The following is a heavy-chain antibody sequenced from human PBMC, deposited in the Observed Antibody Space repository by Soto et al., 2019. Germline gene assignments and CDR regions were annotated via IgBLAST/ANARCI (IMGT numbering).Heavy chain of an antibody. V-gene: IGHV1-2*04. CDR2: INPNSGGT. CDR3: ARDRTPTTYYDFWSGYYSGGSAYGMDV. J-gene: IGHJ6*02. CDR1: GYTFTGYY. D-gene: IGHD3-3*01. Sequence: ASVKVSCKASGYTFTGYYMHWVRQAPGQGLEWMGWINPNSGGTNYAQKFQGWVTMTRDTSISTAYMELSRPRSDDTAVYYCARDRTPTTYYDFWSGYYSGGSAYGMDVWGQGTTVTVSS.